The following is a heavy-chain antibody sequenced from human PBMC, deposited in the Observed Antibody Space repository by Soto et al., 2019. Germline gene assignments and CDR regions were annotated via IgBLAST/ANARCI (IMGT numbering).Heavy chain of an antibody. V-gene: IGHV1-69*13. CDR1: GGTFSSYA. CDR2: IIPIFGTA. CDR3: VRDRRAYYYDSSGYYCDY. J-gene: IGHJ4*02. D-gene: IGHD3-22*01. Sequence: ASVKVSCKASGGTFSSYAISWVRQAPGQGLEWMGGIIPIFGTANYAQKFQGRVTINADESTSTAYMELSSLRSEDTAVYYCVRDRRAYYYDSSGYYCDYWGQGTLVTVSS.